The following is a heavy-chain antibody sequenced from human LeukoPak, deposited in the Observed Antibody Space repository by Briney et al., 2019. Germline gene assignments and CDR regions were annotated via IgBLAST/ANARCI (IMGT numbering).Heavy chain of an antibody. D-gene: IGHD2-15*01. CDR2: INPDSGGT. CDR3: AAPKPVVAATNYYYGMDV. V-gene: IGHV1-2*02. J-gene: IGHJ6*02. Sequence: GASVKVSCKASGYTXTGYYMHWVRQAPGQGLEWMGWINPDSGGTIYAQKLQGRVTMTRDTSISTVYMELSSLGSDDTAVYYCAAPKPVVAATNYYYGMDVWGQGTTVTVSS. CDR1: GYTXTGYY.